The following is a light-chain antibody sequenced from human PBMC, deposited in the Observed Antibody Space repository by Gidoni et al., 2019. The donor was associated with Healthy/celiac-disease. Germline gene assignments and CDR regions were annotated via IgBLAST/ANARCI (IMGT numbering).Light chain of an antibody. Sequence: EIVLTQPPGTLSLSPGERATLSCRASQSVSSSYLAWYQQKPGQAPRLLIYGASSRATGIPDRFSGSGSGTDFTLTISRLEPEDFAVYYCQQYGSSPLTFGGETKVEIK. CDR3: QQYGSSPLT. V-gene: IGKV3-20*01. J-gene: IGKJ4*01. CDR2: GAS. CDR1: QSVSSSY.